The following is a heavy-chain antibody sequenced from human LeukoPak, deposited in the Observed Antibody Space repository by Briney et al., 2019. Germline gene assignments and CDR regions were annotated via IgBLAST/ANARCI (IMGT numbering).Heavy chain of an antibody. D-gene: IGHD2/OR15-2a*01. CDR1: GFTFISYS. V-gene: IGHV3-21*01. CDR3: ARVLHD. CDR2: ISSSSSYI. J-gene: IGHJ4*02. Sequence: GGSLSLSWAASGFTFISYSMTWVRQAPGKGLEWVSFISSSSSYIYYADSVKGRFTISRDNDKNSLYLQMNSLRAEDRAVYYCARVLHDWGQGTLVTVSS.